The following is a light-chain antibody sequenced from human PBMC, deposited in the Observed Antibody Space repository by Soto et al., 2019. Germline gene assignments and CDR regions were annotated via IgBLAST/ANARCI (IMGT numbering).Light chain of an antibody. CDR2: DAS. Sequence: DTQMTQSPSTLSASVGDRVTSNYRASQSIRRWLAWYQQRPGKAPKVLIYDASSLESGVPSRFSGSGSGTEFTLTISSLQPDDFATYYCQQYDNWPWTFGQGTKVDIK. V-gene: IGKV1-5*01. CDR3: QQYDNWPWT. J-gene: IGKJ1*01. CDR1: QSIRRW.